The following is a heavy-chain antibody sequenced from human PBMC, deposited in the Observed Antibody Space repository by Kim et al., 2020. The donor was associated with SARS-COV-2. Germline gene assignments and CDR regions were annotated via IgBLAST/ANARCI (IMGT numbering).Heavy chain of an antibody. CDR3: AKGDYDSSGYYYIPIGTFDY. D-gene: IGHD3-22*01. V-gene: IGHV3-23*01. CDR2: ISGSGGST. CDR1: GFTFSSYA. Sequence: GGSLRLSCAASGFTFSSYAMSWVRQAPGKGLEWVSAISGSGGSTYYADSVKGRFTISRDNSKNTLYLQMNSLRAEDTAVYYCAKGDYDSSGYYYIPIGTFDYWGQGTLVTVSS. J-gene: IGHJ4*02.